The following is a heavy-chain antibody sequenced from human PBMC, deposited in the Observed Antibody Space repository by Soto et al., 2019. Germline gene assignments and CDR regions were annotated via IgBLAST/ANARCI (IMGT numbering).Heavy chain of an antibody. Sequence: SETLSLTCPVSGVSISSYYWSWIRQPTGKGLEWIGQINHSGRTNYNPSLKSRVTISVDTSKNQFSLKLSSVTAADTAVYYCARSPMGLLFRYYFDYWGQGTLVTVSS. D-gene: IGHD2-21*02. CDR1: GVSISSYY. J-gene: IGHJ4*02. CDR2: INHSGRT. CDR3: ARSPMGLLFRYYFDY. V-gene: IGHV4-34*01.